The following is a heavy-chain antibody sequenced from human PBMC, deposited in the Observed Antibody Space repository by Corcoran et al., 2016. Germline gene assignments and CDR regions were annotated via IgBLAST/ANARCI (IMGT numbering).Heavy chain of an antibody. Sequence: QVQLVQSGAEVKKPGASVKVSCKASGYTFTSYAMHWVRQAPGQRLEWMGWINAGNGNTKYSQKFQGRVTITRDTSASTAYMELSSLRSEDTAVYYCARDRTIFGVAPEDWGQGTLVTVSS. V-gene: IGHV1-3*01. CDR2: INAGNGNT. CDR1: GYTFTSYA. CDR3: ARDRTIFGVAPED. J-gene: IGHJ4*02. D-gene: IGHD3-3*01.